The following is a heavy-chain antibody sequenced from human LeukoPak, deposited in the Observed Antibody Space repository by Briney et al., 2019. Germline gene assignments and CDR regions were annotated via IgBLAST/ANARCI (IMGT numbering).Heavy chain of an antibody. J-gene: IGHJ6*02. CDR1: GGSFSGYS. D-gene: IGHD3-3*01. CDR3: AKCTYYDFWSGYQYGMDV. V-gene: IGHV4-34*01. CDR2: INHSGST. Sequence: SETLSLTCAVYGGSFSGYSWSWIRQPPGKGLEWIGEINHSGSTNYNPSLKSRVTISVDTSKNQFSLKLSSMTAADTAVYYCAKCTYYDFWSGYQYGMDVWGQGTTVTVSS.